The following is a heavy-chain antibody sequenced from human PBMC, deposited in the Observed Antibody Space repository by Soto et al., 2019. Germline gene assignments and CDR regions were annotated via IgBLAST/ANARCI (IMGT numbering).Heavy chain of an antibody. Sequence: PGGSLRLSCAASGFTFSSYGMHWVRQAPGKGLEWVAVISYDGSNKYYADSVKGRFTISRDNSKNTLYLQMNSLRAEDTAVYYCAKVESIWGSYHTPSFDHWGQGTLVTVSS. CDR2: ISYDGSNK. D-gene: IGHD3-16*02. CDR3: AKVESIWGSYHTPSFDH. V-gene: IGHV3-30*18. J-gene: IGHJ4*02. CDR1: GFTFSSYG.